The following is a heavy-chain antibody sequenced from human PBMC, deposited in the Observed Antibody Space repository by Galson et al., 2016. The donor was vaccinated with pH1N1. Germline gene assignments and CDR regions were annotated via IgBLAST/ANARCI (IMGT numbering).Heavy chain of an antibody. D-gene: IGHD5-18*01. Sequence: SLRLSCAASGFRFSDSSMTWVRQAPGKGLEWVAVIQHDGSDKYYADSVKGRFTISRDNSKNTFSLQMNSLRPEDTALYYCSRIGHGHSYGSGFDDWGQGTLVIVSS. CDR1: GFRFSDSS. J-gene: IGHJ4*02. CDR2: IQHDGSDK. CDR3: SRIGHGHSYGSGFDD. V-gene: IGHV3-30-3*01.